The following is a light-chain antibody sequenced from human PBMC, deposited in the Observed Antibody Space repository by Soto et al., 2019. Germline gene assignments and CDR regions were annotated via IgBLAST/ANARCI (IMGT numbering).Light chain of an antibody. J-gene: IGLJ1*01. CDR1: TGAVTSGHY. V-gene: IGLV7-46*01. CDR2: DTS. Sequence: QAVVTQEPSLTVSPGGTVTLTCGSSTGAVTSGHYPYWFQQKPGQAPRTLIYDTSNKHSWTPARFSGSLRGGKAALTLSGEQHEDEAEYYCLLSCSGALYVFGSGTKVTVL. CDR3: LLSCSGALYV.